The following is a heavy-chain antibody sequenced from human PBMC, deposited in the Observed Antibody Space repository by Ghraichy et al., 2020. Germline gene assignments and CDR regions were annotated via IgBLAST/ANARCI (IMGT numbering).Heavy chain of an antibody. CDR1: GFTFSSYS. J-gene: IGHJ6*02. CDR2: ISSSSSYI. V-gene: IGHV3-21*01. CDR3: ARDSALRFLNTYYYGMDV. D-gene: IGHD3-3*01. Sequence: GGSLRLSCAASGFTFSSYSMNWVRQAPGKGLEWVSSISSSSSYIYYADSVKGRFTISRDNAKNSLYLQMNSLRAEDTAVYYCARDSALRFLNTYYYGMDVWGQGTTVTVSS.